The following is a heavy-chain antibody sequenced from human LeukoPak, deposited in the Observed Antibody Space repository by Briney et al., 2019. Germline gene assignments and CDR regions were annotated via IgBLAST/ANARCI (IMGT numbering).Heavy chain of an antibody. V-gene: IGHV3-7*01. J-gene: IGHJ4*02. Sequence: GGSLRLSCAASGFTFSSYCMSWVRQAPGKGLEWVSDIKHDGSEKYYVDSVKGRFTISRDNAKNSLYLQMNSLRAEDTAVYYCARRGKAAAIDHCGQGTLVTVSS. CDR2: IKHDGSEK. D-gene: IGHD6-13*01. CDR3: ARRGKAAAIDH. CDR1: GFTFSSYC.